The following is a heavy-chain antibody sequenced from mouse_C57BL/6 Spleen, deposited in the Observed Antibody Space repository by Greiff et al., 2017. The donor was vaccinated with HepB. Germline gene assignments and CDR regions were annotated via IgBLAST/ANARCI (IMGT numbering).Heavy chain of an antibody. CDR1: GYTFTSYG. D-gene: IGHD1-1*01. Sequence: LEESGAELARPGASVKLSCKASGYTFTSYGISWVKQRTGQGLEWIGEIYPRSGNTYYNEKFKGKATLTADKSSSTAYMELRSLTSEDSAVYFCARNYGSSPGWFAYWGQGTLVTVSA. CDR3: ARNYGSSPGWFAY. J-gene: IGHJ3*01. V-gene: IGHV1-81*01. CDR2: IYPRSGNT.